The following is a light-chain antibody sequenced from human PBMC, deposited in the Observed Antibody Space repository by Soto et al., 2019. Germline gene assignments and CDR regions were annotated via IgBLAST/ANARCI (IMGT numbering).Light chain of an antibody. CDR3: SPYTSRTTYV. CDR1: SSDVGGYNY. Sequence: QSALTQPASVSGSPGQSITISCTGTSSDVGGYNYVSWYQQHPGKAPKLMIYEVTNRPSGVSNRFSGSKSGKTASLTISGLQAEDEADYYCSPYTSRTTYVFGTGTKVTVL. J-gene: IGLJ1*01. V-gene: IGLV2-14*01. CDR2: EVT.